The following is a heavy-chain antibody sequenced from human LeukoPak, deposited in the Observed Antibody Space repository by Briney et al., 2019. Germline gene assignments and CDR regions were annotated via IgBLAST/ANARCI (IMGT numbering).Heavy chain of an antibody. CDR2: IIPIFGTA. J-gene: IGHJ6*03. Sequence: SVKVSCKASGGTFSSYAISWVRQAPGQGLEWMGGIIPIFGTANYAQKFQGRVTITADKSTSTAYMELSSLRSEDTAVYYCAREVAVVGTYYYYMDVWGKGTTVTISS. CDR3: AREVAVVGTYYYYMDV. D-gene: IGHD6-19*01. V-gene: IGHV1-69*06. CDR1: GGTFSSYA.